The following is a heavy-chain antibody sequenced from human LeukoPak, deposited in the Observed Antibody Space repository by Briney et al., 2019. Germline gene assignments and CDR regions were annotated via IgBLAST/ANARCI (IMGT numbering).Heavy chain of an antibody. V-gene: IGHV3-23*05. J-gene: IGHJ5*02. CDR3: ARQRVMLTGTGGTWIDP. D-gene: IGHD3-9*01. Sequence: GGSLRLSCAASGFTFSTYCMTWVRQAPGKGLEWVSGLSGSGRATYYAHSVKGRFTISRENSKNMMFLEMNSLRVDDTAVYYCARQRVMLTGTGGTWIDPWGQGTLVTVSS. CDR1: GFTFSTYC. CDR2: LSGSGRAT.